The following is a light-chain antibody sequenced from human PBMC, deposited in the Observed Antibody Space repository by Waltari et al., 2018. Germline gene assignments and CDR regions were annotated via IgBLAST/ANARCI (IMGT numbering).Light chain of an antibody. V-gene: IGKV3-11*01. CDR3: QYRGHWPPGAT. Sequence: EIVLTQSPATLSLSPGERATLSCRASQSVNNRLAWYQQKLGQAPRLPIYDASKRATGIPARFSGSGSGTDFTLTISSLEPEDFAVYYCQYRGHWPPGATFGPGTKVDIK. J-gene: IGKJ3*01. CDR1: QSVNNR. CDR2: DAS.